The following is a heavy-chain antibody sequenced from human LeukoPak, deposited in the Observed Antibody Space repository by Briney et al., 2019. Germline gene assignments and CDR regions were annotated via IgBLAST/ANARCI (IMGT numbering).Heavy chain of an antibody. CDR1: GFTFSDYY. V-gene: IGHV3-11*01. J-gene: IGHJ3*02. Sequence: GGSLRLSCAASGFTFSDYYMSWIRQAPGKGLEWVSYISSSGSTIYYADSVKGRFTISRDNAKNSLYLQMNSLRAEDTAVYYCARTRYCSSTSCPYDIWGQGTMVTVSS. D-gene: IGHD2-2*01. CDR3: ARTRYCSSTSCPYDI. CDR2: ISSSGSTI.